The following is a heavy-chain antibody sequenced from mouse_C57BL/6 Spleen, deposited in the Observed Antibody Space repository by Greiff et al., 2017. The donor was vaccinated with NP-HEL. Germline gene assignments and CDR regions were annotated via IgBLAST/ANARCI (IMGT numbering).Heavy chain of an antibody. CDR3: ARLSTMVFAY. CDR1: GFTFSSYA. CDR2: ISDGGSYT. J-gene: IGHJ3*01. V-gene: IGHV5-4*01. D-gene: IGHD2-1*01. Sequence: EVQLVESGGGLVKPGGSLKLSCAASGFTFSSYAMSWVRQTPEKRLEWVATISDGGSYTYYPDNVKGRFTISRDNAKNNLYLQMSHLKSEDTAMYYCARLSTMVFAYWGQGTLVTVSA.